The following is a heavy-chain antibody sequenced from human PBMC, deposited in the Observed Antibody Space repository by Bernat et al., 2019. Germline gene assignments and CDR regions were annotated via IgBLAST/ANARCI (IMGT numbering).Heavy chain of an antibody. CDR3: AGIVVVRAAMFGAVGLCDY. D-gene: IGHD2-2*01. Sequence: QLQLQVSGPGLVKLSETLSLTCTVSGGSISSISYYWGWIRQPPGKVLGLIGSIYYSGSNYYNPSLKSRVTISVDTSKNQFTLKLSSVTAAETAVNYCAGIVVVRAAMFGAVGLCDYWGQGTLVTVSS. J-gene: IGHJ4*02. CDR2: IYYSGSN. V-gene: IGHV4-39*01. CDR1: GGSISSISYY.